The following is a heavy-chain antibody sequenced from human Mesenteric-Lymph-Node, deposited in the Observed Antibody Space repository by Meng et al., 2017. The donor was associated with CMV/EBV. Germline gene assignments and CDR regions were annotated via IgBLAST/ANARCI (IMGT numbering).Heavy chain of an antibody. CDR2: ISAYNGNT. Sequence: ASVKVSCKASGYTFTSYGISWVRQAPGQGLEWMGWISAYNGNTNYAQKLQGRVTMTTDTSTSTAYMELRSLRSDDTAVYYCARVYYYDSSGYCSLGAFDIWGQGTMVTVSS. V-gene: IGHV1-18*01. CDR1: GYTFTSYG. J-gene: IGHJ3*02. D-gene: IGHD3-22*01. CDR3: ARVYYYDSSGYCSLGAFDI.